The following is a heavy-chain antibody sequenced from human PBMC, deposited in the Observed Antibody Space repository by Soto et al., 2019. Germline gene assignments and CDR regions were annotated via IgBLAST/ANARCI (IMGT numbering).Heavy chain of an antibody. J-gene: IGHJ4*02. D-gene: IGHD1-26*01. Sequence: ASVKVSCKASGYTFANYGIHWVRQAPGQRLEWMGWINAGGGGTKYSENFQGRVTITRDTSASTVYLGLSSLSSEDTASYYCARTGHSVSYDFWGQGTLVTVSS. CDR3: ARTGHSVSYDF. CDR1: GYTFANYG. CDR2: INAGGGGT. V-gene: IGHV1-3*01.